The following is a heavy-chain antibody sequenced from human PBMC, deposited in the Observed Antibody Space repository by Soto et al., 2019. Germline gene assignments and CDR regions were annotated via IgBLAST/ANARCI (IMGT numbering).Heavy chain of an antibody. D-gene: IGHD3-22*01. J-gene: IGHJ5*02. CDR2: IIPIFGTA. CDR3: ARDLAAPNYYDSSGYPNWFDP. V-gene: IGHV1-69*01. Sequence: SVKVSCKASGGPLSSYAIIWVRQAPGQGLEWMGGIIPIFGTANYAQKFQGRVTITADESTSTAYMELSSLRSEDTAVYYCARDLAAPNYYDSSGYPNWFDPWGQGTLVTVSS. CDR1: GGPLSSYA.